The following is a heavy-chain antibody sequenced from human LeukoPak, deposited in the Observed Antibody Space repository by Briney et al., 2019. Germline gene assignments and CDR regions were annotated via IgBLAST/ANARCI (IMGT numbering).Heavy chain of an antibody. CDR3: ATVRWGVGFEY. CDR2: IHHSGST. CDR1: GGSFSGSFSDYY. V-gene: IGHV4-34*01. J-gene: IGHJ4*02. D-gene: IGHD3-10*02. Sequence: PSETLSLTCAVYGGSFSGSFSDYYWTCIRQTPGKGLEWIGEIHHSGSTNYNPSLKSRVTISVDTSKNQFSLKLNSLTAADTAVYYCATVRWGVGFEYWGQGTLATVSS.